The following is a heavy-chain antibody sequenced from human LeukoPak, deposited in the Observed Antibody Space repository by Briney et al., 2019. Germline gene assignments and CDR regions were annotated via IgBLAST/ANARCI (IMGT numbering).Heavy chain of an antibody. V-gene: IGHV3-7*03. CDR2: IKQDGSEK. CDR1: GFSFSSYW. Sequence: PGGSLRLSCAASGFSFSSYWMSWVRQAPGKGLEWVANIKQDGSEKYYVDSVKGRFTISRDNAKNSLYLQMNGLRAEDTAVYYCAVGYSSTWYHFEYWGQGTLVTVSS. J-gene: IGHJ4*02. CDR3: AVGYSSTWYHFEY. D-gene: IGHD6-13*01.